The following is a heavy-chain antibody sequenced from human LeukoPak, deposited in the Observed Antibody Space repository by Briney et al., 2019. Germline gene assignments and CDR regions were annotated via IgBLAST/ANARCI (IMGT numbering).Heavy chain of an antibody. V-gene: IGHV4-59*08. CDR1: GGSISSYY. CDR2: IYYSGST. J-gene: IGHJ5*02. CDR3: ARQIVVVPAALYWFDP. D-gene: IGHD2-15*01. Sequence: SETLSLTCTVSGGSISSYYWNWIRQPPGKGLEWIGYIYYSGSTNYNPSLKSRVTISVDTSKNQFSLKPSSVTAADTAVYYCARQIVVVPAALYWFDPWGQGTLVTVSS.